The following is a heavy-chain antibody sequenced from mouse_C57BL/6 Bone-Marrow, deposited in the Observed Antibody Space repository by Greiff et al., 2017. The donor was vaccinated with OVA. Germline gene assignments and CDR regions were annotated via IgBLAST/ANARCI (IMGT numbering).Heavy chain of an antibody. CDR1: GYAFSSSW. CDR2: IYPGDGDT. CDR3: ARSLTGRVAY. D-gene: IGHD4-1*01. V-gene: IGHV1-82*01. J-gene: IGHJ3*01. Sequence: QVQLQQSGPELVKPGASVKISCKASGYAFSSSWMNWVKQRPGKGLEWIGRIYPGDGDTNYNGKFKGKATLTADKSSSTAYMQLSSLTSEDSAVYVCARSLTGRVAYWGQGTLVTVSA.